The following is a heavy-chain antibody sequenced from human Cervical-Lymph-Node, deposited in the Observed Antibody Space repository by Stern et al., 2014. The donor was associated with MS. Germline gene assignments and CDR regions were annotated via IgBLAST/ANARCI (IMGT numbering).Heavy chain of an antibody. CDR3: ARAAMPIPIAGSALDY. Sequence: VQLLESGGGVVQPGRSLRLSCAASGFTFSRHGMHWVRQAPGKGLESVALIWYDGSNQYYADSVKGRFTISRDNSKNTLYLQINTLRAEDTAVYYCARAAMPIPIAGSALDYWGQGTLVTVSS. CDR2: IWYDGSNQ. D-gene: IGHD3-16*01. J-gene: IGHJ4*02. CDR1: GFTFSRHG. V-gene: IGHV3-33*01.